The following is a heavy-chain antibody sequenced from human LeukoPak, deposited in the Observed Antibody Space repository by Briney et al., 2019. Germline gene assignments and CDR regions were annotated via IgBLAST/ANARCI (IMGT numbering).Heavy chain of an antibody. Sequence: GASVKVSCKASGYTFTSYGISWVRQAPGQGLEWMGWISAYNGNTNCAQKLQGRVTMTTDTSTSTAYMELRSLRSDDTAVYYCAREYYDFWSGYFSGGTDYYYMDVWGKGTTVTVSS. V-gene: IGHV1-18*01. CDR3: AREYYDFWSGYFSGGTDYYYMDV. CDR1: GYTFTSYG. CDR2: ISAYNGNT. J-gene: IGHJ6*03. D-gene: IGHD3-3*01.